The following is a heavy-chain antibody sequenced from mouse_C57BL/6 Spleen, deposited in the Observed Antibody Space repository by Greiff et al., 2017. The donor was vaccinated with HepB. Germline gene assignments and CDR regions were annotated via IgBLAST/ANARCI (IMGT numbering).Heavy chain of an antibody. Sequence: QVQLQQPGAELVKPGASVKLSCKASGYTFTSYWMHWVKQRPGQGLEWIGMIHPNSGSTNYNEKFKSKATLTVDKSSSTAYMQLSSLTSEDSAVYYCAGCYSKGYYFDYWGQGTTLTVSS. CDR2: IHPNSGST. D-gene: IGHD2-5*01. CDR1: GYTFTSYW. V-gene: IGHV1-64*01. CDR3: AGCYSKGYYFDY. J-gene: IGHJ2*01.